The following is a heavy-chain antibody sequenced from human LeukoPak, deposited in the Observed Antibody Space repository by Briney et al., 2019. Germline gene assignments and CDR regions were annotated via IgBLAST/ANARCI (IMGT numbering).Heavy chain of an antibody. D-gene: IGHD3-10*01. CDR3: AKDITPMGSGFDY. J-gene: IGHJ4*02. V-gene: IGHV3-7*03. CDR1: GFTFSSYA. CDR2: IKQDGSER. Sequence: PGGSLRLSCAASGFTFSSYAMSWVRQAPGKGLEFVANIKQDGSERKYVDSVKGRFTISRDNAKNSLYLQMNSLRAEDTALYYCAKDITPMGSGFDYWGQGTLVTVSS.